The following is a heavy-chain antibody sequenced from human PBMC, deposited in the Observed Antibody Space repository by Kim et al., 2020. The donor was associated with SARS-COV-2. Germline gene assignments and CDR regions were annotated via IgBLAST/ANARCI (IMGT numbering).Heavy chain of an antibody. D-gene: IGHD3-22*01. CDR2: ISSSGSTI. CDR3: ARDQPPPASGYYYGGVHTGAFDI. CDR1: GFTFSDYY. J-gene: IGHJ3*02. Sequence: GGSLRLSCAASGFTFSDYYMSWIRQAPGKGLEWVSYISSSGSTIYYADSVKGRFTISRDNAKNSLYLQMNSLRAEDTAVYYCARDQPPPASGYYYGGVHTGAFDIWGQGTMVTVSS. V-gene: IGHV3-11*01.